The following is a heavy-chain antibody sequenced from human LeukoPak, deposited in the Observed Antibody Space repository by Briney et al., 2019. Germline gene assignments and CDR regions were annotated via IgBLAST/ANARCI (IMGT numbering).Heavy chain of an antibody. CDR2: IYYTGST. J-gene: IGHJ5*02. D-gene: IGHD6-6*01. CDR1: GGSISNYY. Sequence: SETLSLTCAVSGGSISNYYWSWIRQPPGKGLEWIGYIYYTGSTNYNPSLKSRVTISVDTSKNQFSLNLTSVTAADTAVCYCAREVIAAHNWFDPWGQGTLVTVSS. CDR3: AREVIAAHNWFDP. V-gene: IGHV4-59*01.